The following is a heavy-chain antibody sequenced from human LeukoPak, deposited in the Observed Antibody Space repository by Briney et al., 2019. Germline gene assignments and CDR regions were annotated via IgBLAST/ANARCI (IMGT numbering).Heavy chain of an antibody. V-gene: IGHV4-4*07. Sequence: SETLSLTCTVSGRSIKSVYWNWIRQSAGKGLEWIGRIYATDLTNYNPSLKSRVTLSVDMSKNELFLTLKSVTAADTAVYYCARCFGSGTSPIDLWGQGALVTVSS. CDR3: ARCFGSGTSPIDL. CDR2: IYATDLT. CDR1: GRSIKSVY. D-gene: IGHD3-10*01. J-gene: IGHJ5*02.